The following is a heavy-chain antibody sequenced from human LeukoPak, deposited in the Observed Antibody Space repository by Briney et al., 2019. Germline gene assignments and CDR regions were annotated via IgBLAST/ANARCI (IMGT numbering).Heavy chain of an antibody. D-gene: IGHD3-10*01. CDR1: GFTFSSYS. CDR2: ISSSSSYI. V-gene: IGHV3-21*06. Sequence: GGSLRLSCAASGFTFSSYSMNWVRQAPGKGLEWVSSISSSSSYIYYADSLKGQFTISRDNAKNSLYLQMNSLRAEDTAVYYCARLGAYYFDSGNDDYWGQGTLVTVSS. CDR3: ARLGAYYFDSGNDDY. J-gene: IGHJ4*02.